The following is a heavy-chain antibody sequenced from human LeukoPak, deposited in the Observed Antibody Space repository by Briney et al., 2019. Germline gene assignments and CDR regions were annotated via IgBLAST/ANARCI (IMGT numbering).Heavy chain of an antibody. Sequence: GGSLRLSCTASGFAFRSHAMHWVRKAPGKGLEGVAFIRYDGSKKFYADSVKGRFTISRDNSKNTLYLQMYSLRAEDTAVYYCAKIPYGDYVLDYYYYMDVWGKGTTVTISS. J-gene: IGHJ6*03. CDR3: AKIPYGDYVLDYYYYMDV. CDR2: IRYDGSKK. CDR1: GFAFRSHA. D-gene: IGHD4-17*01. V-gene: IGHV3-30*02.